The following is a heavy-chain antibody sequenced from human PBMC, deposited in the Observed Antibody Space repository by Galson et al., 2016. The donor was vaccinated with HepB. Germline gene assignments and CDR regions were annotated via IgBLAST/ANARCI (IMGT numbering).Heavy chain of an antibody. CDR1: GYIFVNYW. J-gene: IGHJ4*02. CDR2: IYPGDSDT. D-gene: IGHD3-10*01. Sequence: SGAEVKKPGESLRISCKTSGYIFVNYWIGWVRLMPGRGPEWMGIIYPGDSDTRYSPSFEGQVTISADKFISTVYLQWSSLKASDAAMYYCARLLDISMARGYFDRWGQGTLVTVSS. CDR3: ARLLDISMARGYFDR. V-gene: IGHV5-51*01.